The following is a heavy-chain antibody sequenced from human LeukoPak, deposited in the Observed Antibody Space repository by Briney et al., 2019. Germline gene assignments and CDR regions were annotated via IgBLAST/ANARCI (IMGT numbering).Heavy chain of an antibody. V-gene: IGHV3-30*18. CDR1: GFTFSSYG. Sequence: PGGSLRLSCAASGFTFSSYGMHWVRQAPGKGLEWVAVISYDGSNKYYADSVKGRFTISRDNSKNTLYLQMNSLRAEDTAEYYCAKDIAAADPPYYFDYWGQGTLVTVSS. D-gene: IGHD6-13*01. CDR3: AKDIAAADPPYYFDY. CDR2: ISYDGSNK. J-gene: IGHJ4*02.